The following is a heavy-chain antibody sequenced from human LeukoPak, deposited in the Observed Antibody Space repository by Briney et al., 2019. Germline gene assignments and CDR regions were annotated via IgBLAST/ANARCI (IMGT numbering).Heavy chain of an antibody. CDR3: ARVCRDSSGYGAFDI. CDR1: GFTFSTYE. J-gene: IGHJ3*02. V-gene: IGHV3-48*03. CDR2: ISSSGSTL. Sequence: PGGSLRLSCEASGFTFSTYEMNWVRQAPGKGLEWVSYISSSGSTLYYADSVKGRFTISRDNAKSSLYLQMNSLRAEDTAVYYCARVCRDSSGYGAFDIWGQGTMVTVSS. D-gene: IGHD3-22*01.